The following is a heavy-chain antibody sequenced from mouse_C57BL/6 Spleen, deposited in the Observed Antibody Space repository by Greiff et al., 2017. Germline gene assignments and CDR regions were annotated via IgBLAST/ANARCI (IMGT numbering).Heavy chain of an antibody. CDR3: ASSPYYGSSYGYAMDY. V-gene: IGHV1-18*01. D-gene: IGHD1-1*01. Sequence: VQLQQSGPELVKPGASVKIPCKASGYTFTDYNMDWVKQSHGKSLEWIGDINPNNGGTIYNQKFKGKATLTVDKSSSTAYMELRSLTSEDTAVYYCASSPYYGSSYGYAMDYWGQGTSVTVSS. J-gene: IGHJ4*01. CDR1: GYTFTDYN. CDR2: INPNNGGT.